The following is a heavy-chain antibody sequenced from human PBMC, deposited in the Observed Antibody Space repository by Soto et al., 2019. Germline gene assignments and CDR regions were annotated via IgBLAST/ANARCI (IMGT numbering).Heavy chain of an antibody. V-gene: IGHV4-59*01. CDR2: IYYSGST. D-gene: IGHD3-10*01. CDR1: GGSISSYY. J-gene: IGHJ5*02. Sequence: QVQLQESGPGLVKPSETLSLTCTVSGGSISSYYWSWLRQPPGKGLEWIGYIYYSGSTNYNPSLKSRVTISVDTSKNQFSLKLSSVTAADTAVYYCAREGDHYYGSGSSPYNWFDPWGQGTLVTVSS. CDR3: AREGDHYYGSGSSPYNWFDP.